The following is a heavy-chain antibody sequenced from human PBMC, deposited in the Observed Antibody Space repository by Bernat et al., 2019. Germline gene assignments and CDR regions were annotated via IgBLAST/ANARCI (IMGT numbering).Heavy chain of an antibody. CDR3: ARDLVGARYLVY. CDR2: ISYGGSNK. V-gene: IGHV3-30-3*01. Sequence: QMQLVESGGGVVQPGGSLRISCVASGFIFSNYAMHCVRQAPGKGLEWVAIISYGGSNKYYADSVKGRFIISRDNAENTLYLQMNSLRAEDTAVYYCARDLVGARYLVYWGQGTLVTVSS. D-gene: IGHD2-8*02. J-gene: IGHJ4*02. CDR1: GFIFSNYA.